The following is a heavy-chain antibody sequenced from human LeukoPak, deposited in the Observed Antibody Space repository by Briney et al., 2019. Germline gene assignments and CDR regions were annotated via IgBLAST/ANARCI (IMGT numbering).Heavy chain of an antibody. CDR3: AATYYDFWSGYLMDV. J-gene: IGHJ6*02. D-gene: IGHD3-3*01. V-gene: IGHV3-23*01. Sequence: GGSLRLSCAASGFTFSSYAMSWVRHAPGKGLEWVSAISGSGGSTYYADSVKGRFTISRDNSKNTLYLQMNSLRAEDTAVYYCAATYYDFWSGYLMDVWGQGTTVTVSS. CDR2: ISGSGGST. CDR1: GFTFSSYA.